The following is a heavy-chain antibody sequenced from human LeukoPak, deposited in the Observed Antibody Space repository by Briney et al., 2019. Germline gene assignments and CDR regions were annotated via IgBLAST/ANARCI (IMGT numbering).Heavy chain of an antibody. Sequence: ASVKVSCKASGYTFSSYAMHWVRQAPGQGLEWMGWINTITGNPTYAQGFTGRFVFSLDTSVSTSYLQISSLKAEDTAVYYCARLNGGRDYWGQGTLVTVSS. V-gene: IGHV7-4-1*02. D-gene: IGHD3-16*01. J-gene: IGHJ4*02. CDR2: INTITGNP. CDR1: GYTFSSYA. CDR3: ARLNGGRDY.